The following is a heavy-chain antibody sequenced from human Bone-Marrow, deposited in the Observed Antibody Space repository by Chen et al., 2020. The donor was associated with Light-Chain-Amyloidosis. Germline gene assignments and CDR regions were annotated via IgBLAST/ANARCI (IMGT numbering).Heavy chain of an antibody. V-gene: IGHV3-21*01. CDR1: GSTFSNYD. CDR2: VTNSSSNI. Sequence: EVQLVESGGGLVKPGGSLRLSCAASGSTFSNYDMNWVRQVPGKGLEWISAVTNSSSNIYYADSVRGRFTISRDNAKNSLYLQMNSLRAEDTAMYYCASSAPDPSSWGQGTLVTVSS. J-gene: IGHJ5*02. CDR3: ASSAPDPSS.